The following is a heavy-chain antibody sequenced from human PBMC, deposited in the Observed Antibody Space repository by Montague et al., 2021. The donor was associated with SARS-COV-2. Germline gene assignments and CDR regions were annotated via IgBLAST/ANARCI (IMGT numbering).Heavy chain of an antibody. CDR2: IYYSGTT. CDR1: GGSITRNYY. Sequence: SETLSLTCTVSGGSITRNYYWGWIRQPPGKGLEWVGNIYYSGTTFINPPLESRVTISVDASKNQFSLNLTSVTAADTAVYYCARPLVRGVPKAFDIWGQGALVTVAS. J-gene: IGHJ3*02. CDR3: ARPLVRGVPKAFDI. D-gene: IGHD3-10*01. V-gene: IGHV4-39*01.